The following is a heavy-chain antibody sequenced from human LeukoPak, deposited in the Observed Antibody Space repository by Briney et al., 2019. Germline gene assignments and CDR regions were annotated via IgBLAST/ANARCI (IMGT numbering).Heavy chain of an antibody. CDR2: ISAYNGNT. CDR3: ARSPTMVWGVIITHYPDWFDP. Sequence: GASVKVSCKASGYTFTSYGISWVRQAPGQGLEWMGWISAYNGNTNYAQKLQGRVTMTTDTSTSTAYMELRSLRSDDTAVYYCARSPTMVWGVIITHYPDWFDPWGQGTLVTVSS. V-gene: IGHV1-18*01. J-gene: IGHJ5*02. D-gene: IGHD3-10*01. CDR1: GYTFTSYG.